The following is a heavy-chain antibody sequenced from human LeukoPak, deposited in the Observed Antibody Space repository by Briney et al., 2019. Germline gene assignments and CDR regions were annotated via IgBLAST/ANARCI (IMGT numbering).Heavy chain of an antibody. CDR3: TKEETKYTFGNAFDY. CDR1: GFTFSSYW. D-gene: IGHD4-23*01. CDR2: IYWNSGII. J-gene: IGHJ4*02. Sequence: GGSLGLSRAASGFTFSSYWMSWVRQAPGKGLEWVSSIYWNSGIITYADSVRGRFTISRDNADNSLFLQMDSLRPEDTALYYCTKEETKYTFGNAFDYWGQGTLVTVSS. V-gene: IGHV3-20*04.